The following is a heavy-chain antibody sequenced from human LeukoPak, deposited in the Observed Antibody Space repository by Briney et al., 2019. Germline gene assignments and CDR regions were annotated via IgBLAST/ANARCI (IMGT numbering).Heavy chain of an antibody. D-gene: IGHD2/OR15-2a*01. Sequence: GGSLRLSCSASGFTFSSYAMHWVRQAPGKGLEYVSAISSNGGSTYYADSVKGRFSISRDSSKNTLDLQMSSLRAEDTAVYYCTAEREYKYWFWGQGTLVTVSS. CDR1: GFTFSSYA. V-gene: IGHV3-64D*06. J-gene: IGHJ4*02. CDR2: ISSNGGST. CDR3: TAEREYKYWF.